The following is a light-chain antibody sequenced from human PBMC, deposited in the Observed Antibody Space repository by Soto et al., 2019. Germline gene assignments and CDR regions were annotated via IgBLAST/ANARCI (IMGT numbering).Light chain of an antibody. CDR3: QQYNNWPMWT. Sequence: EIVMTQSPATLSVSPGERATLSCRASQSVSSNLAWYQQKPGQAHRLLIYGASTRATGIPARFSGSGSGTEFTLTISSLQSEDFAVYYCQQYNNWPMWTFGQGTQVEIK. CDR1: QSVSSN. CDR2: GAS. J-gene: IGKJ1*01. V-gene: IGKV3-15*01.